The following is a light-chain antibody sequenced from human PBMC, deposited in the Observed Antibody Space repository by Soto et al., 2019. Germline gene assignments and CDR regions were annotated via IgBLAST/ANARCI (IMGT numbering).Light chain of an antibody. V-gene: IGKV3-20*01. CDR2: GAS. Sequence: EIVLTQSPGTLSLSPGERATLSCRASQSVSSSYLAWYQQKPGQAPRLLIYGASSRATGIPDGFSGSGSGTDFTLTISRLEPEDFAVYYCQQYGSSPLFTFGPGT. J-gene: IGKJ3*01. CDR3: QQYGSSPLFT. CDR1: QSVSSSY.